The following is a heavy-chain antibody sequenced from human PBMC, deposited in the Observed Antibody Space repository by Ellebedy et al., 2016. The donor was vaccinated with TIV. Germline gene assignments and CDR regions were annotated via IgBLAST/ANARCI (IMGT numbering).Heavy chain of an antibody. CDR1: GFTFSRSA. Sequence: GESLKISCAASGFTFSRSALSWVRQTPEKGLEWVAQISSWDYGGGTFYADSVRGRFTISRDDSRNTVLLQMIRLRAEDTALYYCAKDVDRASKDYWGQGTLVTVSS. D-gene: IGHD3-22*01. V-gene: IGHV3-23*01. CDR3: AKDVDRASKDY. J-gene: IGHJ4*02. CDR2: ISSWDYGGGT.